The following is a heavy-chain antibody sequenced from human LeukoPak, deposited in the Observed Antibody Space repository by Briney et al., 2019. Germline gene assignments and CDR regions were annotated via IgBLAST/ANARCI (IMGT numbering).Heavy chain of an antibody. D-gene: IGHD3-22*01. CDR2: IKYDGTHK. V-gene: IGHV3-7*01. CDR3: ASSHDSSGND. CDR1: GFSFSSYW. J-gene: IGHJ4*02. Sequence: GGPLRLSCVASGFSFSSYWMAWVRQAPGKGLEWVANIKYDGTHKFYADSVKGRFTISRDNAKNSLFLEMNGPRADDTAVYFCASSHDSSGNDWGQGTLVTVSS.